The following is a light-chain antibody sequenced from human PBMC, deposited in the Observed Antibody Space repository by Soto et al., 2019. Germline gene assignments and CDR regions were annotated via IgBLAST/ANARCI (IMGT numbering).Light chain of an antibody. CDR1: QRISRW. Sequence: GDRVTITCRASQRISRWLAWSQQKPGKAPKLLIYDASNLEKGVPSRFSGRGSGTEFTLTISSLQPDDFATYFCQQYNSYSPETFGQGTKVEI. CDR3: QQYNSYSPET. CDR2: DAS. V-gene: IGKV1-5*01. J-gene: IGKJ1*01.